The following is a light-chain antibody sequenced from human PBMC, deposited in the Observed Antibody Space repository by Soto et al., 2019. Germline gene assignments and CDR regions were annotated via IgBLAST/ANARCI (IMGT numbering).Light chain of an antibody. J-gene: IGKJ1*01. V-gene: IGKV1-6*02. Sequence: IQLTQSPSTLSASVGDRATLTCRASQTISSWLAWYQQKPGKAPTLLIYAASNLQSGVPSRFRGSRSGTEFTLTVSSLQPEDFATYYCLQDHDDSWTFGQGTKVDIK. CDR1: QTISSW. CDR3: LQDHDDSWT. CDR2: AAS.